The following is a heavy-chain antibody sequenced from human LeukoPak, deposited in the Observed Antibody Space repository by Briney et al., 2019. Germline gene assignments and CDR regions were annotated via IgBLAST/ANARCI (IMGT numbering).Heavy chain of an antibody. CDR3: ARVARGGYPKSRYFYYYMGV. D-gene: IGHD5-24*01. V-gene: IGHV4-34*01. CDR2: INHSEST. J-gene: IGHJ6*03. CDR1: GGSFSGYY. Sequence: PSETLSLTCAVYGGSFSGYYWSWIRQPPGKGLEWIGEINHSESTDYNPSLKSRVIISVDTSKNQFSLKLSSVTAADTAVYYCARVARGGYPKSRYFYYYMGVWGKGTTVTVSS.